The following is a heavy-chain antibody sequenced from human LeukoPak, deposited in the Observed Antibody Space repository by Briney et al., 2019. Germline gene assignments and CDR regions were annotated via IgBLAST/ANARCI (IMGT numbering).Heavy chain of an antibody. D-gene: IGHD3-9*01. CDR1: GFTFSSYE. V-gene: IGHV3-48*03. CDR3: ARLHMSYDILTGYLDY. J-gene: IGHJ4*02. CDR2: ISSSGSTI. Sequence: PGGSLRLSCAASGFTFSSYEMNWVRQAPGKGLEWVSYISSSGSTIYYADSVKGRFTISRDNAKNSLYLQMNSLRAEDTAVYYCARLHMSYDILTGYLDYWGQGTLVTVSS.